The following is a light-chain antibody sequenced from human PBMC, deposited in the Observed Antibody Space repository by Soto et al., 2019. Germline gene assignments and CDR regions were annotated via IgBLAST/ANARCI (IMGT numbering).Light chain of an antibody. CDR3: QQSYSTPPT. CDR1: QSISSY. J-gene: IGKJ1*01. Sequence: DIQMTQSPSSLSASVGDRVTISCRASQSISSYLNWYQKKPGKAPKLLIYAASTLQSGVPSRFSGSGSVTDFTLTISSLQPEDFATYYCQQSYSTPPTFGQGTKVDNK. V-gene: IGKV1-39*01. CDR2: AAS.